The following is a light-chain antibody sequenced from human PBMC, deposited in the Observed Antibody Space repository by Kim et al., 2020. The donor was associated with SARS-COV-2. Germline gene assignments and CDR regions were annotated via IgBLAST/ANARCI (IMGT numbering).Light chain of an antibody. Sequence: QRVTISWSGSSSNIGSNYVYWYQQLPGTAPKLLIYRNNQRPSGVPDRFSGSKSGTSASLAISGLRSEDKADYYCAAWDDSLSGSWVFGGGTQLTVL. CDR2: RNN. CDR1: SSNIGSNY. CDR3: AAWDDSLSGSWV. V-gene: IGLV1-47*01. J-gene: IGLJ3*02.